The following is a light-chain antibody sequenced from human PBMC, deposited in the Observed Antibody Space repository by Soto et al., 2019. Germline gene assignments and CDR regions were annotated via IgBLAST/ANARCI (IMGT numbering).Light chain of an antibody. CDR2: DVS. CDR3: SSYTTGGNYV. J-gene: IGLJ1*01. Sequence: QSVLTQPASVSGSPGQSVAISCTGTSSDVGAYNFVSWYQQHPGKAPKLMVFDVSNRPSGVSNRFSGSKSGNTASLTISGLQAEDEADYYCSSYTTGGNYVFGTGTKVPVL. CDR1: SSDVGAYNF. V-gene: IGLV2-14*01.